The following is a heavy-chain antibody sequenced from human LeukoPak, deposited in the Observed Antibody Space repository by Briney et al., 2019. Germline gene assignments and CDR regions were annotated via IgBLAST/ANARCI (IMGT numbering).Heavy chain of an antibody. CDR2: IRFDGSDE. CDR1: EFTFNSYG. D-gene: IGHD2-15*01. Sequence: GGSVRLSCTASEFTFNSYGMHWVRQAPGKGLEWVAFIRFDGSDEHYADSVKGRFTISRDNSKNTLYLQMNSLRAEDTAVYYCAKDRRGSCNAGSCYCCDYWGRGALVTVSS. CDR3: AKDRRGSCNAGSCYCCDY. J-gene: IGHJ4*02. V-gene: IGHV3-30*02.